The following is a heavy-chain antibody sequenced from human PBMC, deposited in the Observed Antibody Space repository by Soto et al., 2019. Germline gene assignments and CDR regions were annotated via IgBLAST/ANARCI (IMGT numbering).Heavy chain of an antibody. V-gene: IGHV1-69*13. J-gene: IGHJ6*02. D-gene: IGHD5-18*01. Sequence: PVKFPWKASGGTFSSYAISWVRPAPGQGLEWMGGIIPIFGTANYAQKFQGRVTITADESTSTAYMELSSLRSEDTAVYYCASNDVDTAMAYHYYGMDVWGQGTTVTVSS. CDR2: IIPIFGTA. CDR1: GGTFSSYA. CDR3: ASNDVDTAMAYHYYGMDV.